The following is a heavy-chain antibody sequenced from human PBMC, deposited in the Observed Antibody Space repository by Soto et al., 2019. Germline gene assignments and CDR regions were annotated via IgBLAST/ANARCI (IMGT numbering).Heavy chain of an antibody. CDR2: IIPIFGTA. CDR1: GGTFSSYA. CDR3: ARGPDVHGSGSYSYNWFAP. J-gene: IGHJ5*02. Sequence: GASVKVSCKASGGTFSSYAISWVRQAPGQGLEWMGGIIPIFGTANYAQKFQGRVTITADESTSTAYMELSSLRSEDTAVYYCARGPDVHGSGSYSYNWFAPWGQGTLVTVSS. D-gene: IGHD3-10*01. V-gene: IGHV1-69*13.